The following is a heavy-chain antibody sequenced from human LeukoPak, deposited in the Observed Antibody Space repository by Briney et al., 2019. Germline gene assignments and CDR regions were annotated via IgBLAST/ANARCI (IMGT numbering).Heavy chain of an antibody. V-gene: IGHV4-34*01. J-gene: IGHJ4*02. D-gene: IGHD5-12*01. CDR2: INHSGST. Sequence: SETLSLTCAVYGGSFSGYYWSWIRQPPGKGLEWIGEINHSGSTNYNPSLKSRLSISADTSKNHFSLRLSSVTAADTAVYYCARGFTNSGLIIWGQGTLVIVSS. CDR3: ARGFTNSGLII. CDR1: GGSFSGYY.